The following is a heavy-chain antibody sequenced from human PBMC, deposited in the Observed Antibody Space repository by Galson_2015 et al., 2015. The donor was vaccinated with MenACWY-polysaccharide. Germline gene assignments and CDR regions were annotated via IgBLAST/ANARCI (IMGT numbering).Heavy chain of an antibody. Sequence: SETLSLTCPVSGGSISSSYWSWIRQPPGKGLEWIGYIFYTGSTNYNPSLKRRVTISVDTSKNHFSLKLSSVTAADTAVYYCARGVNYKPRTGYWGQGTLVTVSS. CDR2: IFYTGST. D-gene: IGHD5-24*01. J-gene: IGHJ4*02. V-gene: IGHV4-59*01. CDR1: GGSISSSY. CDR3: ARGVNYKPRTGY.